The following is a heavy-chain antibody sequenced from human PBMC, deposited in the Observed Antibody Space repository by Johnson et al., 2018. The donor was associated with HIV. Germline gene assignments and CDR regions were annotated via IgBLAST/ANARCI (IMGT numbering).Heavy chain of an antibody. V-gene: IGHV3-33*01. D-gene: IGHD3-3*01. CDR3: ARALRVLRGAFDI. CDR1: GFTFSSYG. CDR2: IWYDGSNV. J-gene: IGHJ3*02. Sequence: QVQLVESGGGVVQPGRSLRLSCAASGFTFSSYGMHWVRQAPGKGLEWVAVIWYDGSNVYYADSVKGRFIISRDNAKNSLYLQMNSLRAEDTAVYYCARALRVLRGAFDIWGQGTMVTVSS.